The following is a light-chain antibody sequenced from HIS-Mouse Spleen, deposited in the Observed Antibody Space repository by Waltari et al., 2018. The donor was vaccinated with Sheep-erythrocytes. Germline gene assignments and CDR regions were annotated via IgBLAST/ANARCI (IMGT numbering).Light chain of an antibody. Sequence: DIQMTQSPSSLSASVGDRVTITCRASQSISSYLNWYQQKPGKAPKLLIYAASILQSGVPSSFSVIGSGTDFTLTISSLQPEDFATYYCQQSYSTPRTFGQVTKVEIK. CDR1: QSISSY. J-gene: IGKJ1*01. CDR3: QQSYSTPRT. V-gene: IGKV1-39*01. CDR2: AAS.